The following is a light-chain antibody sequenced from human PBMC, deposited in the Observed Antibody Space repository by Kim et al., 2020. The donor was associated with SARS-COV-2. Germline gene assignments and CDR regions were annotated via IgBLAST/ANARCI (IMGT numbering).Light chain of an antibody. CDR3: QVWSSSSDHVV. CDR2: YDS. CDR1: NIGSKS. J-gene: IGLJ2*01. V-gene: IGLV3-21*04. Sequence: SYELTQPPSVSVAPGKTAKITCGGNNIGSKSVHWYQQKPGQAPVLVIYYDSDRPSGIPERFSGSNSGNTATLTISRVEAGDVADYYCQVWSSSSDHVVFG.